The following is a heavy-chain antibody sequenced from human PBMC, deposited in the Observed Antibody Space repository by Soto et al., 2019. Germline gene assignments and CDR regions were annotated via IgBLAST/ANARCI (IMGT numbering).Heavy chain of an antibody. CDR3: AKGITGSYFFP. J-gene: IGHJ5*02. CDR1: GFTFSNYA. Sequence: EVQLLESGGGLVQPGGSLRLSCAASGFTFSNYAMSWVRQAPGKGLEWVAGISASGSGTNYADSVKGRITISRDNSKNTLYLPMNSLRADDTAVYYCAKGITGSYFFPWGQGTLVTVSS. V-gene: IGHV3-23*01. CDR2: ISASGSGT. D-gene: IGHD1-26*01.